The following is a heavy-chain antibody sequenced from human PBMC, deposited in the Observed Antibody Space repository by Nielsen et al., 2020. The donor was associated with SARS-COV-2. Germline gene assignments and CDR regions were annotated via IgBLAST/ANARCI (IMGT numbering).Heavy chain of an antibody. J-gene: IGHJ3*02. CDR2: ISWNSGSI. CDR3: ARAKTTRVTIFGVVTPGAFDI. Sequence: SLKISCAASGFTFDDYAMHWVRQAPGKGLEWVSGISWNSGSIGYADSVKGRFTISRDNAKNSLYLQMNSLRAEDTAVYYCARAKTTRVTIFGVVTPGAFDIWGQGTMVTVSS. CDR1: GFTFDDYA. V-gene: IGHV3-9*01. D-gene: IGHD3-3*01.